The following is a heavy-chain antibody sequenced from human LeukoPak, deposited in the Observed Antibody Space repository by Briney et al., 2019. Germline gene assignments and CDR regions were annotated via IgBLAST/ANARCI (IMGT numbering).Heavy chain of an antibody. CDR1: GFTFSSYS. CDR3: ARSVPSMVRGVSYYMDV. Sequence: GGSLRLSCAASGFTFSSYSMNWVRQAPGKGLEWVSSISSSSSYIYYADSVKGRFTISRDNAKNSLCLQMNSLRAEDTAVYYCARSVPSMVRGVSYYMDVWGKGTTVTVSS. D-gene: IGHD3-10*01. V-gene: IGHV3-21*01. CDR2: ISSSSSYI. J-gene: IGHJ6*03.